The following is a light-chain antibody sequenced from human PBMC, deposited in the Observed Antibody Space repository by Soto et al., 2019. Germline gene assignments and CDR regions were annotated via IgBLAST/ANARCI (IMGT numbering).Light chain of an antibody. V-gene: IGKV3-11*01. Sequence: EVVLTQSPATLSLSPGERATLSCRASQSVSSYLVWYQQKPGQPPRLVIYDTSYRATGIPARFSGSGSGTDFTLTISSLEPEDFAVYYCQQRNVWPITFGGGTKVEL. CDR1: QSVSSY. CDR2: DTS. J-gene: IGKJ4*01. CDR3: QQRNVWPIT.